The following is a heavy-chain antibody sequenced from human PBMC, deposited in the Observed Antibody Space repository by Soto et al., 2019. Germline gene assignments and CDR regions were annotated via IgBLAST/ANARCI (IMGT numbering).Heavy chain of an antibody. Sequence: EVQLVESGGGLVQPGGSLRLSCVASGFTFSSSEMYRVRQAPGKGLELVSDIQPAGEPIFYADSVKGRFTISRDNAKNSLYLHMNSLRAEDTAVYYCARRGSSWGQGKMVTVSS. CDR3: ARRGSS. D-gene: IGHD2-2*01. CDR1: GFTFSSSE. J-gene: IGHJ3*01. V-gene: IGHV3-48*03. CDR2: IQPAGEPI.